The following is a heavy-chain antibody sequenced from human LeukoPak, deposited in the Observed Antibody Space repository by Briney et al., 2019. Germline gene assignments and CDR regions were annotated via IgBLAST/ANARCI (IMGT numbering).Heavy chain of an antibody. J-gene: IGHJ3*02. V-gene: IGHV3-23*01. CDR2: ISGSGGNT. CDR1: GFTFSNCA. CDR3: ATAYPHSSAGAFDI. D-gene: IGHD6-25*01. Sequence: GGSLRLSCAASGFTFSNCAVSWVRQAPEKGLEWVSGISGSGGNTYYADSVEGRFTISRDNSKNTLYLQMNSLRAEDTAVYYCATAYPHSSAGAFDIWGQGTMVTVSS.